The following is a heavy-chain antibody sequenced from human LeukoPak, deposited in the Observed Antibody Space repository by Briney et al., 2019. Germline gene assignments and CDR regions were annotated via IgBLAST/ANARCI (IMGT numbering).Heavy chain of an antibody. Sequence: GGSLRLSCAASGFTFSSYSMNWVHQAPGKGLEWVSSISSSSSYIYYADSVKGRFTISRDNAKNSLYLQMNSLRAEDTAVYYCARGLQLLWFGEIGYWGQGTLVTVSS. J-gene: IGHJ4*02. CDR2: ISSSSSYI. CDR3: ARGLQLLWFGEIGY. CDR1: GFTFSSYS. V-gene: IGHV3-21*01. D-gene: IGHD3-10*01.